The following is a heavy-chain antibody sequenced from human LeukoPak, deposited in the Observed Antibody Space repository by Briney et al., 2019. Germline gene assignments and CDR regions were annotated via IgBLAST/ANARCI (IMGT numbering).Heavy chain of an antibody. D-gene: IGHD3-10*01. J-gene: IGHJ3*02. CDR2: INHSGST. V-gene: IGHV4-34*01. CDR1: GGSFSGYY. CDR3: ARGRHVLLWFGERRMHAFDI. Sequence: SGTLSLTCAVYGGSFSGYYWSWIRQPPGKGLEWIGEINHSGSTNYNPSLKSRVTISVDTSKNQFSLKLSSVTAADTAVYYCARGRHVLLWFGERRMHAFDIWGQGTMVTVSS.